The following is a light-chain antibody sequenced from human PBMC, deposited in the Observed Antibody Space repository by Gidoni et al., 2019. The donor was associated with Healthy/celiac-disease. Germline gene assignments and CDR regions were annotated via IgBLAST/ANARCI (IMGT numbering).Light chain of an antibody. J-gene: IGLJ3*02. V-gene: IGLV1-40*01. Sequence: QSVLTQPPSASGAPGQRVTIPGTGSSSNIGAGYPLHWYQQLPGTAPKLLIYGNSNRPSGVPDRFSGSKYGTSASLAITGLQAEDEADYYCQSYDSSLSVWVFGGGTKLTVL. CDR3: QSYDSSLSVWV. CDR2: GNS. CDR1: SSNIGAGYP.